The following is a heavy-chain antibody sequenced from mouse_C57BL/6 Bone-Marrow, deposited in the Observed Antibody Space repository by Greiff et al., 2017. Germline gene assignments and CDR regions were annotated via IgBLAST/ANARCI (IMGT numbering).Heavy chain of an antibody. Sequence: EVKLMESGGGLVQPGGSLSLSCAASGFTFTDYYMSWVRQPPGKALEWLGFIRNKANGYTTEYSSSVKGRFTISRDNSQSILYLQMNALRAEDSATDYCASCTGMCWDFDVWGTGAMVTVSS. V-gene: IGHV7-3*01. J-gene: IGHJ1*03. CDR3: ASCTGMCWDFDV. D-gene: IGHD4-1*01. CDR1: GFTFTDYY. CDR2: IRNKANGYTT.